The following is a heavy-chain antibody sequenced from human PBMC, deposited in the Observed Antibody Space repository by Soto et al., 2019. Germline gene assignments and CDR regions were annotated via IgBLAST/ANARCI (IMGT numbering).Heavy chain of an antibody. Sequence: QVHLVQSGAAVEKPGASVKVSCNTSGYTFTAYFMHWVRQSPGQGLEWMGWINPNHGGTDYAQKFQGRVTMTRDTSTTTFYMELSSLRSDDTAVYFCARARFSGRLGYCDMWGQGTKVTVSS. CDR2: INPNHGGT. CDR3: ARARFSGRLGYCDM. CDR1: GYTFTAYF. D-gene: IGHD1-26*01. V-gene: IGHV1-2*02. J-gene: IGHJ3*02.